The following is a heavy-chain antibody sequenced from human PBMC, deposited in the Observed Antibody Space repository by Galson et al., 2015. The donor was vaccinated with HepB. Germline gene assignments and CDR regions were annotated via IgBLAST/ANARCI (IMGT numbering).Heavy chain of an antibody. CDR3: ARVRIQLKYYYYGMDV. J-gene: IGHJ6*02. V-gene: IGHV3-21*01. Sequence: SLRLSCAASGFTFSSYSMNWVRQAPGKGLEWVSSISSSSSYIYYADSVKGRFTISRDNAKNSLYLQMNSLRAEDTAVYYCARVRIQLKYYYYGMDVWGQGTTVTVSS. CDR2: ISSSSSYI. CDR1: GFTFSSYS. D-gene: IGHD1-1*01.